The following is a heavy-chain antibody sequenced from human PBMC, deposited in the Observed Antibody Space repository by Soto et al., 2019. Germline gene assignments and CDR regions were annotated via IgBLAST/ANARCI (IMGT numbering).Heavy chain of an antibody. Sequence: QVQLVESGGGVVQPGRSLRLSCAASGFTFSSYAMHWVRQAPGKGLEWVAVISYDGSNKYYADSVKGRFTISRDNSKNTLYLQMNSLRAEDTAVYYCARGRGSSSWYHYWGQGTLVTVSS. CDR1: GFTFSSYA. J-gene: IGHJ4*02. D-gene: IGHD6-13*01. CDR3: ARGRGSSSWYHY. V-gene: IGHV3-30-3*01. CDR2: ISYDGSNK.